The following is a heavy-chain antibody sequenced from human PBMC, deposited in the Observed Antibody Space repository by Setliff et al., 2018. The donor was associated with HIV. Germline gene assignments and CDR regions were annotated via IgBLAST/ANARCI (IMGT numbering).Heavy chain of an antibody. Sequence: SETLSLTCTVSGGSITSSTYYWDWIRQPPGKGLEWIGSIFYSGSTYYNPSVKSRVTIAIDTSKNQFSLRLSSVTAADTAVYYCARDHRYYYDSSGLDYWGQGTLVTVSS. CDR3: ARDHRYYYDSSGLDY. J-gene: IGHJ4*02. CDR2: IFYSGST. V-gene: IGHV4-39*07. CDR1: GGSITSSTYY. D-gene: IGHD3-22*01.